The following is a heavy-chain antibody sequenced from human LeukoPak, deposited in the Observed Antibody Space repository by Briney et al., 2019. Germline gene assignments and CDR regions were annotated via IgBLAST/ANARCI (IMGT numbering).Heavy chain of an antibody. CDR3: ARDHYCSSTSCYHYFDY. CDR2: IYHSGST. J-gene: IGHJ4*02. Sequence: PSETLSLTCTVSGGSISSYYWSWIRQPPGKGLEWIGSIYHSGSTYYNPSLKSRVTISVDTSKNQFSLKLSSVTAADTAVYYCARDHYCSSTSCYHYFDYWGQGTLVTVSS. D-gene: IGHD2-2*01. CDR1: GGSISSYY. V-gene: IGHV4-38-2*02.